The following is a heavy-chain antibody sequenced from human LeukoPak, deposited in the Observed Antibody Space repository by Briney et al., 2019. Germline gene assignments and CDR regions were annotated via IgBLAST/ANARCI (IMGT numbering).Heavy chain of an antibody. D-gene: IGHD2-21*02. CDR1: GGTFSSYA. CDR3: ASAQCGSDCHSIQEGWFDP. Sequence: SVKVSCKASGGTFSSYAISWVRQAPGQGLEWMGGIIPIFGTASYAQKFQGRVTLTADESTSTAYMELSSLRSEDTAIYYCASAQCGSDCHSIQEGWFDPWGQGTLVTVSS. CDR2: IIPIFGTA. V-gene: IGHV1-69*13. J-gene: IGHJ5*02.